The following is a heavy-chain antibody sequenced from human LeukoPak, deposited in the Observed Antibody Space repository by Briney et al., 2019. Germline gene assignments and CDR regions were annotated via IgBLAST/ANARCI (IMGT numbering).Heavy chain of an antibody. CDR3: ARDNPQTALRYFDWSPIDY. Sequence: ASVKVSCKASGYTFTSYGISWVRQAPGQGLEWMGWISAYNGNTNYAQKLQGRVTMTTDTSTSTAHMELRSLRSDDTAVYYCARDNPQTALRYFDWSPIDYWGQGTLVTVSS. J-gene: IGHJ4*02. CDR2: ISAYNGNT. D-gene: IGHD3-9*01. CDR1: GYTFTSYG. V-gene: IGHV1-18*01.